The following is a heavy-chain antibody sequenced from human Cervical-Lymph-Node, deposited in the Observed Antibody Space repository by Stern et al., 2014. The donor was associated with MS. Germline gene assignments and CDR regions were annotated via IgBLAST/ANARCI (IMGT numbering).Heavy chain of an antibody. CDR2: ISYDGSNK. CDR3: AKDLRFDP. J-gene: IGHJ5*02. Sequence: VQLEESGGGVVQPGRSLRLSCAASGFTFSSYGMHWVRQAPGKGLEWVAVISYDGSNKYYADSVKGRFTISRDNSKNTLYLQMNSLRAEDTAVYYCAKDLRFDPWGQGTLVTVSS. V-gene: IGHV3-30*18. CDR1: GFTFSSYG.